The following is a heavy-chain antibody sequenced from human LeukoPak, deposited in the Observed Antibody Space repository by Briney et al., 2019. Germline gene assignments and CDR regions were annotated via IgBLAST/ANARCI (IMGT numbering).Heavy chain of an antibody. CDR3: TKDFQHDGGQD. V-gene: IGHV3-23*01. CDR2: INGNGAST. J-gene: IGHJ4*02. CDR1: GLIFNKFG. Sequence: PPGGSLRLSCVVSGLIFNKFGMSWVRQAPGKGPEWVSTINGNGASTHYAESVQGRFTISRDNSKNTLYLQMNSLRADDTALYYCTKDFQHDGGQDWGQGSPVTVSS. D-gene: IGHD4-17*01.